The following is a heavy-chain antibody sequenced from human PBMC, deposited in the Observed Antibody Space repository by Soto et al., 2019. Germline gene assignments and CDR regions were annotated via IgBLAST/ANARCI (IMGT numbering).Heavy chain of an antibody. CDR3: VKDRHSPAFLEWLPG. V-gene: IGHV3-64D*06. J-gene: IGHJ4*02. CDR2: ISSNGGST. CDR1: GFTFSSYA. D-gene: IGHD3-3*01. Sequence: PGGSLRLSCSASGFTFSSYAMHWVRQAPGKGLEYVSAISSNGGSTYYADSVKGRFTISRDNSKNTLYLQMSSLRAEDTAVYYCVKDRHSPAFLEWLPGWGQETLVTVSS.